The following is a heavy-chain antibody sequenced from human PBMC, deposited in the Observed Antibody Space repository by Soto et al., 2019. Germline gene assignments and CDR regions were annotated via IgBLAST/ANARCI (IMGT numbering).Heavy chain of an antibody. D-gene: IGHD3-22*01. CDR3: AKDYYDSSGYYPSPYFDY. CDR1: GFTFSSYA. CDR2: ISGSGGST. J-gene: IGHJ4*02. V-gene: IGHV3-23*01. Sequence: GSLRLSCAASGFTFSSYAMSWVRQAPGKGLEWVSAISGSGGSTYYADSVKGRFTISRDNSKNTLYLQMNSLRAEDTAVYYCAKDYYDSSGYYPSPYFDYWGQGTLVTVSS.